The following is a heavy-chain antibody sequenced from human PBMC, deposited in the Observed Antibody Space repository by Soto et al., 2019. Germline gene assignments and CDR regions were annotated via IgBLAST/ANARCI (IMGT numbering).Heavy chain of an antibody. V-gene: IGHV1-69*06. CDR1: GATFSSPS. Sequence: ASVKLYCKASGATFSSPSISWVLQAPGQGLEWMGGIIPIFGKANYTQKFQGRVTITADKSTSTAYMELSSLRSEDTAVCYCARAESSLALCAYCGQRTLVTVSS. J-gene: IGHJ4*02. CDR2: IIPIFGKA. CDR3: ARAESSLALCAY. D-gene: IGHD1-1*01.